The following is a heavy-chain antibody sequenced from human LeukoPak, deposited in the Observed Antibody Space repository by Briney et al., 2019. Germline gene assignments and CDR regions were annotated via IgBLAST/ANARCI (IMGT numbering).Heavy chain of an antibody. J-gene: IGHJ4*02. D-gene: IGHD6-13*01. V-gene: IGHV3-48*01. CDR2: ISSSSSTI. CDR1: GFTFSIFS. Sequence: PGGSLRLSCAASGFTFSIFSMNWVRQAPGKGLEWVSFISSSSSTIYYADSVKGRFTISRDNSKNTLYLQMNSLRAEDTALYYCAKEIAGLGRGVFDCWGQGTLVTVSS. CDR3: AKEIAGLGRGVFDC.